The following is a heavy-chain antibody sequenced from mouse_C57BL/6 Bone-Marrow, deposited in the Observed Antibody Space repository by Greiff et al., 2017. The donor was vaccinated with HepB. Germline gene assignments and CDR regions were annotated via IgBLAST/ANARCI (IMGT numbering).Heavy chain of an antibody. V-gene: IGHV1-64*01. D-gene: IGHD1-1*01. CDR2: IHPNSGST. CDR1: GYTFTSYW. Sequence: QVQLQQPGAELVKPGASVKLSCKASGYTFTSYWMHWVKQRPGQGLEWIGMIHPNSGSTNYNEKFKSMATLTVDKSSSTAYMQLSSLTSEDSAVYYCARRGITTVVAHWYFDVWGTGTTVTVSS. J-gene: IGHJ1*03. CDR3: ARRGITTVVAHWYFDV.